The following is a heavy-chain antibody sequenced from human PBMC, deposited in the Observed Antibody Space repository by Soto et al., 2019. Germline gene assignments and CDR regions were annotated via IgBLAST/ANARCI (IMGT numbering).Heavy chain of an antibody. J-gene: IGHJ6*02. V-gene: IGHV1-3*01. CDR3: ARGRSSWTSYYHSGLDV. CDR1: GYTFTSYA. D-gene: IGHD6-13*01. CDR2: INAGNGNT. Sequence: QVQLVQSGAEVKKPGASVKVSCKASGYTFTSYAMHWVRQAPGQRLEWMGWINAGNGNTKYSQKFQGRVTITRDTSASTAYLELSSLRSEDTAVYYCARGRSSWTSYYHSGLDVWGQGTTVTVSS.